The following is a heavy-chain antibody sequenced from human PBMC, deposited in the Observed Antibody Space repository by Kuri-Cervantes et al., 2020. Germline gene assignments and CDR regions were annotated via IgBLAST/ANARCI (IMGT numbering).Heavy chain of an antibody. CDR1: GFTFSSYA. Sequence: GESLKISCAASGFTFSSYAMHWVRQAPGKGLEWVAVISYDGSNKYYADSVKGRFTISRDNSKNTLYLQMNSLRAEDTAVYYCARRASSSDAFDIWGQGTMVTVSS. CDR3: ARRASSSDAFDI. J-gene: IGHJ3*02. D-gene: IGHD6-6*01. V-gene: IGHV3-30*01. CDR2: ISYDGSNK.